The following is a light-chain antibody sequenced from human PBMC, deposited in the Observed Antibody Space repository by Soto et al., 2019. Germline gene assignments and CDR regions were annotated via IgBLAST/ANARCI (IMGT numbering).Light chain of an antibody. CDR2: GAS. CDR1: QSLSSSY. V-gene: IGKV3-20*01. CDR3: QQYGSSSWT. Sequence: ELVXXQSRXXLXLSPXXXATXCCRASQSLSSSYLAWYQQRPGQAPSVLIYGASSRATGIPDRFSGSGSGTEFTLTISRLEPEDFAVYYCQQYGSSSWTLGQGTKVDI. J-gene: IGKJ1*01.